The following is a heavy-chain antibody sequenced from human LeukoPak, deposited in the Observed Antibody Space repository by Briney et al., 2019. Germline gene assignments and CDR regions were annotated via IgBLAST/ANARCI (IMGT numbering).Heavy chain of an antibody. CDR2: IYYSGST. CDR3: ARRLGYCSSTSCYYWFDP. D-gene: IGHD2-2*01. V-gene: IGHV4-59*12. Sequence: SETLSLTCTVSGGSISSYYWSWIRQPPEKGLEWIGYIYYSGSTNYNPSLKSRVTISVDTSKNQFSLKLSSVTAADTAVYYCARRLGYCSSTSCYYWFDPWGQGTLVTVSS. J-gene: IGHJ5*02. CDR1: GGSISSYY.